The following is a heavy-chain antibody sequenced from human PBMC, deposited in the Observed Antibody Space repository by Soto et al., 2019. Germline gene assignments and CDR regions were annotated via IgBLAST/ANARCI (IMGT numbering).Heavy chain of an antibody. D-gene: IGHD6-6*01. J-gene: IGHJ4*02. CDR3: AREAPYSSYDY. CDR2: INTGNGNT. Sequence: GASVKVSCKASGYTFTNYAMHWVRQAPGQRLEWMGWINTGNGNTKYSQKFQGRVTITRDTSASTAYMELSSLRSEDTAVYYCAREAPYSSYDYWGQGTLVTVSS. V-gene: IGHV1-3*04. CDR1: GYTFTNYA.